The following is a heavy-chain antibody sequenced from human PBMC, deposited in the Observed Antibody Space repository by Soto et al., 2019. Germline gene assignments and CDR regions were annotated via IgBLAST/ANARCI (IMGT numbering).Heavy chain of an antibody. CDR3: ARGGYCSSTSCDRYGMDV. CDR1: GYTFTGYY. J-gene: IGHJ6*02. D-gene: IGHD2-2*01. CDR2: INPKSGST. V-gene: IGHV1-2*04. Sequence: SVKVTCKASGYTFTGYYMHWVRQAPGQGLEWMGWINPKSGSTKYAQKFQGWVTSTRDTSASTAYMELSSLRSEDTAVYYCARGGYCSSTSCDRYGMDVWGQGTTVTVSS.